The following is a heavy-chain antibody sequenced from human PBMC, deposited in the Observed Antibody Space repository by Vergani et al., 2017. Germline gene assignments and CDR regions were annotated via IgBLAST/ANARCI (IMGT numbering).Heavy chain of an antibody. J-gene: IGHJ4*02. D-gene: IGHD4-11*01. Sequence: QVTLKESGPVLVKPTETLTLPSTLSSFSLTXXXFPVCWIRQPPGKSLVWLPHILSNDEKSYSTSLKSRLTISKDTSKSQVVLTMTNMDPVDTATYYCARIRNLYYFDYWGQGTLVTVAS. CDR2: ILSNDEK. V-gene: IGHV2-26*01. CDR1: SFSLTXXXFP. CDR3: ARIRNLYYFDY.